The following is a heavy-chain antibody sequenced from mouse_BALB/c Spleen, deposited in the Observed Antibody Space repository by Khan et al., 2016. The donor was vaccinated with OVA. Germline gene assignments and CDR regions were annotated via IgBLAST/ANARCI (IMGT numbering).Heavy chain of an antibody. CDR1: GYTFTTAG. CDR2: INTHSGVP. J-gene: IGHJ4*01. Sequence: QVQLKQSGPELKKPGETVRISCKASGYTFTTAGIQWVQKMPGKGLKWIGWINTHSGVPKYAEDFKGRFAFSLEISVNTAYLQITNRKNEDTATYFCARGGAAYYRNDGGAMEYWGQGISVTVSA. D-gene: IGHD2-14*01. CDR3: ARGGAAYYRNDGGAMEY. V-gene: IGHV9-4*02.